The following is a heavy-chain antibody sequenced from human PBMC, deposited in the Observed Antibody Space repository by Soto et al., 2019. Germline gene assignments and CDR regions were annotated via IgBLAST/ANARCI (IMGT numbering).Heavy chain of an antibody. CDR1: GGTFNNYA. V-gene: IGHV1-69*01. CDR2: IIPMFETV. D-gene: IGHD2-15*01. Sequence: QEQLLQSGAEVRKPASSVKVSCKASGGTFNNYAVSWVRQAPGQGLEWMGGIIPMFETVNYAQRFQGRLTIAADESTSTAYMELTSLTSADTAIYFCARGLRTGNYGMDVWGQGTTVTVSS. CDR3: ARGLRTGNYGMDV. J-gene: IGHJ6*02.